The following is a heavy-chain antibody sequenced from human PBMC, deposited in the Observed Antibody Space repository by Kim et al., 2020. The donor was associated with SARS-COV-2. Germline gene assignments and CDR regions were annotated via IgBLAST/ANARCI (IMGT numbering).Heavy chain of an antibody. J-gene: IGHJ4*02. V-gene: IGHV1-18*01. D-gene: IGHD3-22*01. CDR3: AREGGDNRGYYFVK. CDR2: ISAYYGDT. Sequence: ASVKVSCKASGYTFTTYGLSWVRQAPGQGLQWMGWISAYYGDTHYSQEFQGRLTMTRDTSTSTAYMELRSLRSDDTAVYYCAREGGDNRGYYFVKWGQGTPVTVSS. CDR1: GYTFTTYG.